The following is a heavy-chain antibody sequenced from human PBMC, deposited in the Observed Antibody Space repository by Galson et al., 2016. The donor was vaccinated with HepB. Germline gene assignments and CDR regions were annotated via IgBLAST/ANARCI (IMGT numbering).Heavy chain of an antibody. CDR3: AKGSPWFGEPNFWFDP. CDR2: ILPVHEIS. D-gene: IGHD3-10*01. CDR1: GGTLSNSV. V-gene: IGHV1-69*10. J-gene: IGHJ5*02. Sequence: SVKVSCKASGGTLSNSVINWVRQAPGQGLEWMGLILPVHEISNSAQKYQGGVTITADESSGTVYMELRSLRSEDTAVYYCAKGSPWFGEPNFWFDPWGQGTLVTVSS.